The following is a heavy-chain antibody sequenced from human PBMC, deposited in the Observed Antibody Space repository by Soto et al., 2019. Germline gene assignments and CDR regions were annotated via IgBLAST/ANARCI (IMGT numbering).Heavy chain of an antibody. CDR3: ERIGRGPEDV. D-gene: IGHD3-10*01. V-gene: IGHV5-51*01. CDR2: ICPGDSDT. Sequence: GESLKIACKGSGYSFTSYWIGWVRQMPGKGLEWMGIICPGDSDTRYSPSFQGQVTISADKSISSAYVQWISLQTSETAMYYCERIGRGPEDVWGQGTLVTVTS. CDR1: GYSFTSYW. J-gene: IGHJ4*03.